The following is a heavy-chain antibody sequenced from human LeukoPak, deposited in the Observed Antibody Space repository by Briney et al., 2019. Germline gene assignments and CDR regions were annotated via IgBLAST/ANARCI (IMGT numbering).Heavy chain of an antibody. CDR1: GGSISSSNW. D-gene: IGHD3-10*01. CDR3: ARHATFFYGSGSPRNFDY. V-gene: IGHV4-4*02. Sequence: SGTLSLTCAVSGGSISSSNWWSWVRQPPGKGLEWIGAIYHSGSTKYNPSLKSRVTISVDKSKNQFSLKLSSVTAAAAAVYYCARHATFFYGSGSPRNFDYWGQGTLVTVSS. J-gene: IGHJ4*02. CDR2: IYHSGST.